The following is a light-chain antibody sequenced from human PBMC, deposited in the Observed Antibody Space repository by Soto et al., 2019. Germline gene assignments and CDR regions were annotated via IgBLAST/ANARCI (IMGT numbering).Light chain of an antibody. CDR3: QQYDSSPIT. J-gene: IGKJ4*01. Sequence: EIVLTQSPGTLSLSPGERATLSCRASQSVSSSYLAWYQQKRGQATRLLIYGASSSATGIPDRFSGRGAGTDFTLTISRLEPEDVAVYYCQQYDSSPITFGGGTKVEIK. CDR1: QSVSSSY. V-gene: IGKV3-20*01. CDR2: GAS.